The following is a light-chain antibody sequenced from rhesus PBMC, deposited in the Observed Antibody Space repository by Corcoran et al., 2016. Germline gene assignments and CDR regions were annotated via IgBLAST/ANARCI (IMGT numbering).Light chain of an antibody. J-gene: IGKJ1*01. CDR1: QGIRSE. Sequence: DIQMTQSPSSLSASVGDTVTITCRASQGIRSELNWFQQKQGKAPKLLIYAATTMQSGVPSRFSGSGSGTDFTLPISSLQPEGFAAYYCLQHNYYPPTFGQGTKVEIK. CDR2: AAT. V-gene: IGKV1-28*03. CDR3: LQHNYYPPT.